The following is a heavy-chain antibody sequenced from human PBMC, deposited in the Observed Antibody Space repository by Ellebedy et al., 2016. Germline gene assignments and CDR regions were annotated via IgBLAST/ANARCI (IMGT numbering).Heavy chain of an antibody. CDR3: TSTPLGAPYYFDD. CDR1: GFIVRRNY. Sequence: GGSLRLXXAASGFIVRRNYLSWVRQAPGKGLEWVSIIYANANTAYVDSVRGRFTISRDISKNTVYLDMNSLRADDTAIYYCTSTPLGAPYYFDDWGQGTLVTVSS. V-gene: IGHV3-53*01. D-gene: IGHD2-21*01. CDR2: IYANANT. J-gene: IGHJ4*02.